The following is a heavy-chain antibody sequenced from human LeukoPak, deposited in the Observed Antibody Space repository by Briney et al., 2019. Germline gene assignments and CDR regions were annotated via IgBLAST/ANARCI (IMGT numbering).Heavy chain of an antibody. CDR3: ARGPGPYSSPNYCYGMDG. J-gene: IGHJ6*02. CDR1: GFTFSNYA. V-gene: IGHV3-30-3*01. CDR2: ISYDVNNK. Sequence: GGSLRLSCAASGFTFSNYAMYWVRQAPGKGLEWVAVISYDVNNKYYADSVKGRFTISRDNSKNTLYLQMNSLRAGDTAVYYCARGPGPYSSPNYCYGMDGCGQGTTVTASS. D-gene: IGHD6-13*01.